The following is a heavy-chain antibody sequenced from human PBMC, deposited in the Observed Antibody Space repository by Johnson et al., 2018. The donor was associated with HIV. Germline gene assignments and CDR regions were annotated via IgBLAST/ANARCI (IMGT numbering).Heavy chain of an antibody. Sequence: QVQLVESGGGLVKPGGSLRLSCAASGFTFSDDYMSWIRQAPGKGLEWVSYISRSGSTITYADSVKGRFTISRDNTKNSLYLQMNSLRAEDTAVYYCARGLGITMVRGLDAFDIWGQGTMVTVSS. J-gene: IGHJ3*02. D-gene: IGHD3-10*01. CDR3: ARGLGITMVRGLDAFDI. V-gene: IGHV3-11*04. CDR1: GFTFSDDY. CDR2: ISRSGSTI.